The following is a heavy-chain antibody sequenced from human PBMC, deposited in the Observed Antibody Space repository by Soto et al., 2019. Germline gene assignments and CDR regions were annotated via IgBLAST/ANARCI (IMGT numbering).Heavy chain of an antibody. J-gene: IGHJ5*02. V-gene: IGHV4-4*02. CDR3: ARDRSPGGDNWLDP. Sequence: QVQLQESGPGLVKPSGTLSLTCGISGDAITSNTWWVWVRQPPGKGLEWIGEIYHSGRTNYTPSLKTRVTISMDKSKNQFSLKLTSVTAADTDIYYCARDRSPGGDNWLDPWGQGRLVTVSS. CDR2: IYHSGRT. CDR1: GDAITSNTW. D-gene: IGHD2-15*01.